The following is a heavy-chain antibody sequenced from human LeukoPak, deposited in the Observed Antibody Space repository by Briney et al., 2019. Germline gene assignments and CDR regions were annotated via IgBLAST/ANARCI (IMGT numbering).Heavy chain of an antibody. J-gene: IGHJ4*02. CDR1: AYTFTSFW. CDR3: ARHRNYGDSFDY. CDR2: IYPGDSDT. Sequence: KIGESLKISCKGSAYTFTSFWIAWVRQMPGKGLEWMGIIYPGDSDTRYSPSFQGQVTISADKSINTAYLQWSSLKASDTAMYYFARHRNYGDSFDYWGQGTLVTVSS. D-gene: IGHD4-17*01. V-gene: IGHV5-51*01.